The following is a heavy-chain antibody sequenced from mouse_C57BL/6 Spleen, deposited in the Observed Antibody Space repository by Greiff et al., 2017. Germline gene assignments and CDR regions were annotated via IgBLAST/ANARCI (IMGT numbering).Heavy chain of an antibody. J-gene: IGHJ2*01. V-gene: IGHV1-54*01. CDR2: INPGSGGT. CDR3: ARADSSGYGYYFDY. CDR1: GYAFTNYL. Sequence: VQLQQSGAELVRPGTSVKVSCKASGYAFTNYLIEWVKQRPGQGLEWIGLINPGSGGTNYNEKFKGKATLTADKSSSTAYMQLSSLTYEDSAVYFCARADSSGYGYYFDYWGQGTTLTVSS. D-gene: IGHD3-2*02.